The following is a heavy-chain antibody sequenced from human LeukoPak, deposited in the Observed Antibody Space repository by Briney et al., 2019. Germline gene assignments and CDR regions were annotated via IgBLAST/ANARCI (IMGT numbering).Heavy chain of an antibody. D-gene: IGHD2-2*01. CDR2: IYYSGTI. J-gene: IGHJ4*02. CDR3: ARVVWRDIVVVPAAPFDY. V-gene: IGHV4-59*12. Sequence: NPSETLSLTCNVSDVSIRSYYWSWIRQPPGKGLEWIGHIYYSGTIKYNPSLKSRVTISVDTSKNQFSLKLSSVTAADTAVYYCARVVWRDIVVVPAAPFDYWGQGTLVTVSS. CDR1: DVSIRSYY.